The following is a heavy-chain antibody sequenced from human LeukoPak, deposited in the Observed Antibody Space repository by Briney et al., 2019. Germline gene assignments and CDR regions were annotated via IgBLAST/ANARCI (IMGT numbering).Heavy chain of an antibody. CDR1: GGTLSRFA. CDR3: ARAPYYYYMDV. V-gene: IGHV1-69*13. Sequence: ASVKVSCKASGGTLSRFAISWLRQAPGQGLEWMGGIIPIFGTANYAQKFQGRVTITADESTSTAYMELSSLRSEDTAVYYCARAPYYYYMDVWGKGTTVTISS. CDR2: IIPIFGTA. J-gene: IGHJ6*03.